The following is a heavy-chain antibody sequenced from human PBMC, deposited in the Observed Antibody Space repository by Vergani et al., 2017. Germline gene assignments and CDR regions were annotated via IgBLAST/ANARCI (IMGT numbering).Heavy chain of an antibody. Sequence: EVQLLESGGGLVQPGGSLRLSCAASGFTFSSYAMSWVRQAPGKGLEWVSAISGSGGSTYYADSVKGRFTISRDNSKNTLYLQMNSLRAEDTAVYYCARSPARTSVFGGLINGAFDIWGQGTMVTVSS. CDR1: GFTFSSYA. J-gene: IGHJ3*02. CDR2: ISGSGGST. V-gene: IGHV3-23*01. CDR3: ARSPARTSVFGGLINGAFDI. D-gene: IGHD3-3*01.